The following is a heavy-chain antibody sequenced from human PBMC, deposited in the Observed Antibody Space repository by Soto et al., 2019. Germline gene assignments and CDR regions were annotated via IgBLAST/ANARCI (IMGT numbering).Heavy chain of an antibody. J-gene: IGHJ5*02. CDR2: ISSSSSTI. Sequence: GGSLRLSCAASGFTFSSYSMNWVRQAPWKGLEWVSYISSSSSTIYYADSVKGRFTISRDNAKNSLYLQVNSLRAEDTAVYYCARDLYPNYGSGSQSWFDPWGQGTLVTVSS. CDR3: ARDLYPNYGSGSQSWFDP. CDR1: GFTFSSYS. D-gene: IGHD3-10*01. V-gene: IGHV3-48*01.